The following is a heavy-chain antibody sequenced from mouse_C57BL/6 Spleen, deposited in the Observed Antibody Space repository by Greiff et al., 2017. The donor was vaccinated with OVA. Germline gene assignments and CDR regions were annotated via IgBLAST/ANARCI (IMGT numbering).Heavy chain of an antibody. V-gene: IGHV1-69*01. CDR3: ARELTGTWYFDV. Sequence: QVQLQQPGAELVMPGASVKLSCKASGYTFTSYWMHWVKQRPGQGLEWIGEIDPSDSYTNYNQKFKGKSTLTADKSSSTAYMQLSSLTSEDSAVDYCARELTGTWYFDVWGTGTTVTVSS. CDR1: GYTFTSYW. D-gene: IGHD4-1*01. CDR2: IDPSDSYT. J-gene: IGHJ1*03.